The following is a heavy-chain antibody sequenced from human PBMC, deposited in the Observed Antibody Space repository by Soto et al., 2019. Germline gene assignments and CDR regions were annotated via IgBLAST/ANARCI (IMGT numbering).Heavy chain of an antibody. CDR2: ISGSGGST. J-gene: IGHJ2*01. D-gene: IGHD3-22*01. CDR1: GFTFSSYA. V-gene: IGHV3-23*01. Sequence: EVQLLESGGGLVQPGGSLRLSCAASGFTFSSYAMSWVRQAPGKGLEWVSAISGSGGSTYYADSVKGRFTISRDNSKNTLYLQMNSLRAEDTAVYYCAKDRISGMIVEDWYFDLWGRGSLVTVSS. CDR3: AKDRISGMIVEDWYFDL.